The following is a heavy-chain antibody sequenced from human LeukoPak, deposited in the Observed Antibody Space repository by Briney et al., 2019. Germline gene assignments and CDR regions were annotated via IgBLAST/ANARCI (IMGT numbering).Heavy chain of an antibody. V-gene: IGHV3-53*01. CDR2: IYSGGST. D-gene: IGHD3-9*01. CDR3: ARADILRAFDM. Sequence: GGSLRLSCAASGFTFSSYEMNWVRQAPGKGLEWVSVIYSGGSTYYADSVKGRFTISRDNSKNTVYLQMNSLRAEDTAVYYCARADILRAFDMWGQGTLVTVSS. J-gene: IGHJ3*02. CDR1: GFTFSSYE.